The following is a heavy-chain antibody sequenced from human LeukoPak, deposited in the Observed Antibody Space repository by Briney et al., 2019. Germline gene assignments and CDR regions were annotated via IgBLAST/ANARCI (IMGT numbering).Heavy chain of an antibody. CDR2: IYYSGST. CDR3: AIHFGKYYFDY. J-gene: IGHJ4*02. Sequence: PSETLSLTCTVSGGSISSYYWSWIRQPPGKGLEWIGYIYYSGSTNYNPSLKSRVTIAVDPSKNQFSLKLSSVTAADTAVYYCAIHFGKYYFDYWGQGTLVTVSS. V-gene: IGHV4-59*01. CDR1: GGSISSYY. D-gene: IGHD3-3*01.